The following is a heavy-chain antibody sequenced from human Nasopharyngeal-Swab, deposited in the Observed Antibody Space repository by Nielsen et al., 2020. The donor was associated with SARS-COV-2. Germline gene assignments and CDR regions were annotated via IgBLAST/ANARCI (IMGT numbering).Heavy chain of an antibody. CDR1: GYTLTELS. CDR2: FDPEDGET. D-gene: IGHD6-6*01. V-gene: IGHV1-24*01. CDR3: ATTYSSSTPSYYFYGMDV. J-gene: IGHJ6*02. Sequence: ASVKVSCKVSGYTLTELSMHWARQAPGKGLEWMGGFDPEDGETIYAQKFQGRVTMTEDTSTDTAYMELSSLRSEDTAVYYCATTYSSSTPSYYFYGMDVWGQGTTVTVSS.